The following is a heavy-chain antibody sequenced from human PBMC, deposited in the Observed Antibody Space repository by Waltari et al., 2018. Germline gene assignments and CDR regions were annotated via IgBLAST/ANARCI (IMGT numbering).Heavy chain of an antibody. V-gene: IGHV3-23*01. CDR3: NAGYGAD. CDR2: ISGDGEDT. CDR1: GLTFDNYA. Sequence: EVQLLESGGALVQPGGSLRLSCAASGLTFDNYAMTWVRQRPGKGLEGVSVISGDGEDTHYAAPVKGRFTISRDNSKKKLYLQMNSLRDEDTAIYYCNAGYGADWGRGTLVTVSS. D-gene: IGHD5-18*01. J-gene: IGHJ4*02.